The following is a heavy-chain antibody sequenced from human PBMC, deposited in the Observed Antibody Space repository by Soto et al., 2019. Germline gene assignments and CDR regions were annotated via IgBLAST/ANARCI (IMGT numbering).Heavy chain of an antibody. CDR1: GYTFTSYA. V-gene: IGHV1-3*01. D-gene: IGHD3-16*01. J-gene: IGHJ4*02. Sequence: QVQLVQSGAEVKKPGASVKVSCKASGYTFTSYAMHWVRQDPGQRLEWMGWINAGNGNTKYSQKFQGRVTITRDTSASTAYMELSRLRSEDTAVYYCATQMGEGYFDYWGQGTLVTVSS. CDR2: INAGNGNT. CDR3: ATQMGEGYFDY.